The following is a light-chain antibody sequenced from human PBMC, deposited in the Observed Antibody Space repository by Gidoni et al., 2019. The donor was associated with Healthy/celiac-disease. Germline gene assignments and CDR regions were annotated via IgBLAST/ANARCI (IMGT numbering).Light chain of an antibody. Sequence: SVGDRVTITCRASQSISSWLAWYQKKPGKDPKLLIYKASSLASGVPSRFSGSGAGTEFPLTLCSLQPDDFATYYCQPYNSYFHMCSFGPGTKLEIK. V-gene: IGKV1-5*03. CDR3: QPYNSYFHMCS. CDR2: KAS. CDR1: QSISSW. J-gene: IGKJ2*04.